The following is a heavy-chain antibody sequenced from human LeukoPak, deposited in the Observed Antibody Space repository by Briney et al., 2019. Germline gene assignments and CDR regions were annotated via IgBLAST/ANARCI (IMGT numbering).Heavy chain of an antibody. CDR1: GVSINSHY. J-gene: IGHJ6*02. V-gene: IGHV4-59*11. D-gene: IGHD4-17*01. Sequence: PSETLSLTCTVSGVSINSHYLNWIRQPPGRGLEWIGYIYYSGTTNYNPSLKSRVTISVDTSKNQFSLKLTSVTAADTAVYYCAREDPQTTVPEGLDVWGQGTTVTVSS. CDR3: AREDPQTTVPEGLDV. CDR2: IYYSGTT.